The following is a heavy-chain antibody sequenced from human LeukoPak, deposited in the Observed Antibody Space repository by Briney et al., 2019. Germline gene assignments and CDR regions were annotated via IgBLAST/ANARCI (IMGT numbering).Heavy chain of an antibody. CDR2: IRSKAYGGTT. CDR1: GFTFGDYS. J-gene: IGHJ6*03. CDR3: AKDSTIVGANFRSYHYMDV. D-gene: IGHD1-26*01. Sequence: SLTLSCTASGFTFGDYSMSWVRQAPGKGLEWGGFIRSKAYGGTTEYATSVKSRFTISRDDSDNTLYLQMNRLKNEDTAVYYCAKDSTIVGANFRSYHYMDVWGKGTAVTVS. V-gene: IGHV3-49*04.